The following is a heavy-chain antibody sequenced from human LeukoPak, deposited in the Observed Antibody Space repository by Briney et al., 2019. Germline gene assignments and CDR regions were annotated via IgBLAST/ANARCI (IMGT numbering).Heavy chain of an antibody. CDR1: GFTFSSYD. Sequence: GGSLRLSCAASGFTFSSYDMHWVRQATGKGLEWVSAIGTAGDTYYPGSVKGRFTISRENAKNSLYLQTNSLRAGDTAVYYCARALPHYHGEYILGYYGMDVWGQGTTVTVSS. CDR3: ARALPHYHGEYILGYYGMDV. V-gene: IGHV3-13*01. CDR2: IGTAGDT. J-gene: IGHJ6*02. D-gene: IGHD3-9*01.